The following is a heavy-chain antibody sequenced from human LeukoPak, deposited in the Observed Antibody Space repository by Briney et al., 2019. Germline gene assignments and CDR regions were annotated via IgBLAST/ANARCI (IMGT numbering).Heavy chain of an antibody. J-gene: IGHJ6*03. CDR1: GFTFDTYN. CDR3: ARYSEVYYYVDV. V-gene: IGHV3-21*01. CDR2: IRSYSSYI. D-gene: IGHD2-21*01. Sequence: GGSLRLSCAASGFTFDTYNFNWVRQAPGKGLEWVATIRSYSSYIHYGDSVKGRFTISRDDAERSVYLQMDNVRIEDTAVYFCARYSEVYYYVDVWGTGTTVTVSS.